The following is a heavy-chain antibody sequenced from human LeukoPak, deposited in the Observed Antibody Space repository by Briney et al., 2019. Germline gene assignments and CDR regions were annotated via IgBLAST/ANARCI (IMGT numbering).Heavy chain of an antibody. D-gene: IGHD3-3*01. CDR1: GFTFGDYA. Sequence: GGSLRLSCTASGFTFGDYAMSWFRQAPGKGLEWVGFIRSKAYGGTTEYAASVKGRFTISRDDSKSIAYLQMNSLKTEDTAVYYCTRAVSGYDFWSGYYPFLDYFDYWGQGTLVTVSS. CDR2: IRSKAYGGTT. CDR3: TRAVSGYDFWSGYYPFLDYFDY. V-gene: IGHV3-49*03. J-gene: IGHJ4*02.